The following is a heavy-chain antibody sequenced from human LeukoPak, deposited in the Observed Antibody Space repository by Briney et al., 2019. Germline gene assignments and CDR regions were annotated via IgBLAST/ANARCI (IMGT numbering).Heavy chain of an antibody. CDR3: ARVIVENYDFWSGYYWAYYYGMDV. Sequence: KPSETLSLTCAVYGGSFSGYYWSWIRQPPGKGLEWIGEINHSGSTNYNPSLKSRVTISVDMSKNQFSLKLSSVTAADTAVYYCARVIVENYDFWSGYYWAYYYGMDVWGQGTTVTVSS. J-gene: IGHJ6*02. D-gene: IGHD3-3*01. CDR1: GGSFSGYY. V-gene: IGHV4-34*01. CDR2: INHSGST.